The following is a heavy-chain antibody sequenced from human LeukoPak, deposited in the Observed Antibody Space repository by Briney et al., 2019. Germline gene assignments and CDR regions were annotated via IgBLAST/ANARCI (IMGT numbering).Heavy chain of an antibody. Sequence: SETLSLTCTVSGGSISSYYWSWIRQPPGKGLEWIGYIYYSGGTNYNPSLKSRVTISVDTSKNQFSLKLSSVTAADTAVYYCARGIYGDYAPSSFDYWGQGTLVTVSS. D-gene: IGHD4-17*01. V-gene: IGHV4-59*01. CDR2: IYYSGGT. J-gene: IGHJ4*02. CDR3: ARGIYGDYAPSSFDY. CDR1: GGSISSYY.